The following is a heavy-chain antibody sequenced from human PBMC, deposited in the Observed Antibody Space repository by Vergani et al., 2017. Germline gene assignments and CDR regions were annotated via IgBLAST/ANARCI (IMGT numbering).Heavy chain of an antibody. J-gene: IGHJ5*02. V-gene: IGHV4-31*03. CDR2: IYYSGST. D-gene: IGHD3-22*01. Sequence: QVQLQESGPGLVKPSQTLSLTCTVSGGSISSGGYYWSWIRQRPGKGLEWIGYIYYSGSTYYNPSLKSRVTISVDTSKNQFSLKLSSVTAADTAVYYCSRDVTQKYDSTSVGFDPWGQGTLVTVSS. CDR3: SRDVTQKYDSTSVGFDP. CDR1: GGSISSGGYY.